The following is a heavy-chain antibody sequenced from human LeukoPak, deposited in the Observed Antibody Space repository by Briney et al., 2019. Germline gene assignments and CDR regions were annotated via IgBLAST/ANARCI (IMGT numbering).Heavy chain of an antibody. CDR3: ARDRATVTSGDAFDI. CDR1: GYIFTGYY. CDR2: INPNSGGT. J-gene: IGHJ3*02. D-gene: IGHD4-17*01. V-gene: IGHV1-2*02. Sequence: ASVKVSCKASGYIFTGYYMHWVRQAPGQGLEWMGWINPNSGGTNYAQKFQGRVTMTRDTSTSTVYMELSSLRSEDTAVYYCARDRATVTSGDAFDIWGQGTMVTVSS.